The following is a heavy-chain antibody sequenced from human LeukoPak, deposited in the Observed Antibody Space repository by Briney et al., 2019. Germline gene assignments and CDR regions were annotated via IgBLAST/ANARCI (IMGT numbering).Heavy chain of an antibody. D-gene: IGHD2-2*01. V-gene: IGHV6-1*01. CDR3: SRGRSLGYCSSDSCRVSDAFDI. CDR2: TYYRSKWYD. CDR1: GDSVSSNFAA. J-gene: IGHJ3*02. Sequence: SQTLSLTCAISGDSVSSNFAAWNWIRQSPSRGLEWLGRTYYRSKWYDDYAVSVKSRITINPDTSKNQFSLQLNSVTPEDTALYYCSRGRSLGYCSSDSCRVSDAFDIWGQGTMVTVSS.